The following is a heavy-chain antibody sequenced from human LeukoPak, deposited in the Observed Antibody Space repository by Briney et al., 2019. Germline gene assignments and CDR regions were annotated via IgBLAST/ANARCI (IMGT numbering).Heavy chain of an antibody. V-gene: IGHV3-48*03. Sequence: GGSLRLSCAASGFTFSSYEMNWVRQAPGKGLEWVSYISSSGSTIYYADSVKGRFTISRDNSKNTLYLQMISLRAEDTAVYYCAKEKSGYDSPPFDPWGQGTLVTVSS. CDR3: AKEKSGYDSPPFDP. CDR2: ISSSGSTI. D-gene: IGHD5-12*01. J-gene: IGHJ5*02. CDR1: GFTFSSYE.